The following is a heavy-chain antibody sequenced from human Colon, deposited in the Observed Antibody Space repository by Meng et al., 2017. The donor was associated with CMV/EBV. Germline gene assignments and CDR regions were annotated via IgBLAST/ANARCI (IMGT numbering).Heavy chain of an antibody. CDR3: ARAISAARRNYFGMDV. CDR1: GFTFHDYG. J-gene: IGHJ6*02. D-gene: IGHD2-2*01. CDR2: INWNGENI. V-gene: IGHV3-20*04. Sequence: GGSLRLSCEASGFTFHDYGMSWVRQVPGRGLEWVSGINWNGENIGYAESVKGRFTVSSDSAGKSLYLQMNSLTVEDTALYYCARAISAARRNYFGMDVWGRGTTVTVSS.